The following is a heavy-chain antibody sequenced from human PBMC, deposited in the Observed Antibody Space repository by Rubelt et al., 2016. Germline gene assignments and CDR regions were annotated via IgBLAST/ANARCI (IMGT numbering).Heavy chain of an antibody. J-gene: IGHJ5*02. CDR3: ARCYGSGSYGNWFDP. CDR2: ISAYNGNT. D-gene: IGHD3-10*01. Sequence: QVQLVQSGAEVKKPGASVKVSCKASGYTFTSYGISWVRQAPGQGLEWMGWISAYNGNTNYAQKLQGRGTMTTGKSTSTAYMELRSLRSDDTAVYYCARCYGSGSYGNWFDPWGQGTLVTVSS. V-gene: IGHV1-18*01. CDR1: GYTFTSYG.